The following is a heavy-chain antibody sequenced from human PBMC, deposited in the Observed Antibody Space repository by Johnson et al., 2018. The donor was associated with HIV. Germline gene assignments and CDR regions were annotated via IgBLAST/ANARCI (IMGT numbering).Heavy chain of an antibody. CDR1: GFTFSSYG. J-gene: IGHJ3*02. CDR2: IRYDGSNK. D-gene: IGHD7-27*01. CDR3: AKDATLQDSRLTGDFGAFDI. Sequence: QVHLVESGGGVVQPGGSLRLSCAASGFTFSSYGMHWVRQAPGKGLEWVAFIRYDGSNKYYADSVKGRFTISRDNSKNTLYLQMNSLRAEDTAVYYCAKDATLQDSRLTGDFGAFDIWGQGTMVTVSS. V-gene: IGHV3-30*02.